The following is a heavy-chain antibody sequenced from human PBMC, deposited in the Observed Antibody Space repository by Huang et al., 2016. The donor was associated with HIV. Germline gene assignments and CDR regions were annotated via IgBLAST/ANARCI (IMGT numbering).Heavy chain of an antibody. Sequence: QVRLQESGPGLVKPSETLSLSCTVSGDSVSSHYWGCIRHPPGKGREWIGTVYDSGTTKYNPRLKSRITISVDPSKNGFYLNITSVSAADTAMYFCVRDQGRLAVGGIDNWFDPWGQGALVTVSS. CDR2: VYDSGTT. D-gene: IGHD6-19*01. J-gene: IGHJ5*02. V-gene: IGHV4-59*02. CDR1: GDSVSSHY. CDR3: VRDQGRLAVGGIDNWFDP.